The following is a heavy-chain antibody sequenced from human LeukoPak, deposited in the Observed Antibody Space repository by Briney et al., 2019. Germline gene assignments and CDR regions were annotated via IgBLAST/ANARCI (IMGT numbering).Heavy chain of an antibody. CDR3: ARQALGSGYYSYYFDY. CDR2: IYYSGST. CDR1: GGSISSSSYY. V-gene: IGHV4-61*05. D-gene: IGHD3-3*01. Sequence: SETLSLTCTVSGGSISSSSYYWGWIRQPPGKGLEWIGYIYYSGSTNYNPSLKSRVTISVDTSKNQFSLKLSSVTAADTAVYYCARQALGSGYYSYYFDYWGQGTLVTVSS. J-gene: IGHJ4*02.